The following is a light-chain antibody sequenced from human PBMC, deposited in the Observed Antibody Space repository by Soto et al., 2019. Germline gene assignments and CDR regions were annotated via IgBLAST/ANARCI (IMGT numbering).Light chain of an antibody. CDR2: DVN. CDR3: CSYAGRYSYV. V-gene: IGLV2-11*01. J-gene: IGLJ1*01. Sequence: QSGLSQPRSVSGSPGNSVTISCTGTSSDIGGYNYVSWYQQNPGKAPKVMIYDVNKRPSGVPDRFSGSKSGNTASLTISGLQAEDEADYYCCSYAGRYSYVFGTGTKVTVL. CDR1: SSDIGGYNY.